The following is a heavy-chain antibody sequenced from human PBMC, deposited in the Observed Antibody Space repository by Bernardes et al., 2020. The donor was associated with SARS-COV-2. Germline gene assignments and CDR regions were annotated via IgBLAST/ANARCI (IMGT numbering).Heavy chain of an antibody. CDR3: AGGYATSFTTFEI. Sequence: ASVKVSCKASGYTLSDYYMHWVRQAPGQGLEWMGGINPDSGDDADYAQKFQGRVTMTWDTSINTVYMELSRMRSDDTAVYYCAGGYATSFTTFEIWGQGTMVTVSS. CDR2: INPDSGDDA. CDR1: GYTLSDYY. J-gene: IGHJ3*02. V-gene: IGHV1-2*02. D-gene: IGHD2-2*01.